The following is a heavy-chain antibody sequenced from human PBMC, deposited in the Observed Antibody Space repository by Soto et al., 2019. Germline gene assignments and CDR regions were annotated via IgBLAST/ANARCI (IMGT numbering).Heavy chain of an antibody. J-gene: IGHJ3*02. CDR1: GFSLSNARMG. CDR3: ARAMYYDFWSGYLNDAFDI. V-gene: IGHV2-26*01. Sequence: QVTLKESGPVLVNPTETLTLTCTVSGFSLSNARMGVSWIRQPPGKALEWLAHIFSNDEKSYSTSLKSRLTISKDTSKSQVVLTMTNMDPVDTATYYCARAMYYDFWSGYLNDAFDIWGQGTMVTVSS. D-gene: IGHD3-3*01. CDR2: IFSNDEK.